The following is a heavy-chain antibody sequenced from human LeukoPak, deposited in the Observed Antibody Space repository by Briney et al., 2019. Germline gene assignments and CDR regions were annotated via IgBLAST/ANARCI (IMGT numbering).Heavy chain of an antibody. Sequence: GGSLRLSCAASGFTFSSHAMAWIRQAPGKGPEWVSTVTNSGSSTYYADSVKGRFTISRDNSKNTLFLQMNSLRAEDTAVYYCAKEDYGGNSKTFDIWGQGTMVTVSS. CDR1: GFTFSSHA. J-gene: IGHJ3*02. V-gene: IGHV3-23*01. CDR2: VTNSGSST. D-gene: IGHD4-23*01. CDR3: AKEDYGGNSKTFDI.